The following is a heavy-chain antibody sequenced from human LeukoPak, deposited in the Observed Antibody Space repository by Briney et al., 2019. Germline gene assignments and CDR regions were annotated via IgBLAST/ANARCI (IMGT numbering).Heavy chain of an antibody. J-gene: IGHJ3*02. Sequence: SETLSLTCTVSGGSINSYYWSWIRQPPGKGLEWIGYIFNGGRTNYNPSLRSRVTISLDTSKNQFSLKLTSLTAADTAVYHCTGRQHIVAVTPTRGSFDMWGQGTMVTVSS. D-gene: IGHD2-21*02. CDR3: TGRQHIVAVTPTRGSFDM. CDR1: GGSINSYY. CDR2: IFNGGRT. V-gene: IGHV4-59*01.